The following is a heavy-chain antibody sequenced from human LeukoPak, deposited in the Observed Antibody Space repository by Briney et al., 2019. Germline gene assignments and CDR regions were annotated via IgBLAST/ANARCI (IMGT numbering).Heavy chain of an antibody. CDR1: GFTFSSYA. CDR3: ARDGRGLVVTAIHFDY. D-gene: IGHD2-21*02. CDR2: IPYDGSNK. J-gene: IGHJ4*02. V-gene: IGHV3-30*01. Sequence: GRSLRLSCAASGFTFSSYAMHWVRQAPGKGLEWVAVIPYDGSNKYYADSVKGRFTISRDNSKNTLYLQMNSLRAEDTAVYYCARDGRGLVVTAIHFDYWGQGTLVTVSS.